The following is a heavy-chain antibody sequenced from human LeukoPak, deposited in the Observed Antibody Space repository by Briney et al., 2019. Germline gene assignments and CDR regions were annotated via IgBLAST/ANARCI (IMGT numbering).Heavy chain of an antibody. CDR1: GYTFTGYY. CDR2: INPNSGGT. V-gene: IGHV1-2*02. CDR3: ARDRGYSYGYDAFDI. J-gene: IGHJ3*02. D-gene: IGHD5-18*01. Sequence: ASVKVSCKASGYTFTGYYMHWVRQAPGQGLEWMGWINPNSGGTNYAQKFQGRVTMTRDTSISTAYMELSRLRSDDTAVYYCARDRGYSYGYDAFDIWGQGTMVTFSS.